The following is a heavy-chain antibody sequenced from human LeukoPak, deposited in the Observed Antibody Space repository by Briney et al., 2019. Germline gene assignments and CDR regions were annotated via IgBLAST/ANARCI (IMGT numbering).Heavy chain of an antibody. V-gene: IGHV3-15*07. CDR1: GFTLSSYS. CDR3: ATDFYDST. J-gene: IGHJ5*02. Sequence: GGSLRLSCAASGFTLSSYSMNWVRQAPGKGLEWVGRIRSNFDGGTIDYAAPVKGRFTLSRDDSKTTLYLQMNSLQTEDTAVYYCATDFYDSTWGQGTLVTVSS. D-gene: IGHD3-22*01. CDR2: IRSNFDGGTI.